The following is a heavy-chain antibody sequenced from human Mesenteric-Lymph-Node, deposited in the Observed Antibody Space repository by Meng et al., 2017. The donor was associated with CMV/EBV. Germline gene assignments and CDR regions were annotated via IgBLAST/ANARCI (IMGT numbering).Heavy chain of an antibody. CDR2: ISSSSSYI. D-gene: IGHD2-15*01. V-gene: IGHV3-21*01. CDR1: GFTISSDT. CDR3: ATSSCYSCYFDY. Sequence: GGSLRLSCAASGFTISSDTMNWVRQAPGKGLEWVSSISSSSSYIYYADSMKGRFTISRDNAKNSLYLQLNSLRAEDTAVYYCATSSCYSCYFDYWGQGTLVTVSS. J-gene: IGHJ4*02.